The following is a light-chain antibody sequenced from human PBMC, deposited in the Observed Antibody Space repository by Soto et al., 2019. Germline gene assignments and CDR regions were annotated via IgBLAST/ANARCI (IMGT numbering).Light chain of an antibody. CDR1: QSIYRS. CDR3: QQSYSAPFT. Sequence: DIQMTQSPSSLSASVGDRVTITCRTSQSIYRSLSWYHQKPGKAPNLLIYAASNLQSGVPSRFSGSGSGKDVTRSISSLQPEDFATYYCQQSYSAPFTFGQGTK. J-gene: IGKJ2*01. V-gene: IGKV1-39*01. CDR2: AAS.